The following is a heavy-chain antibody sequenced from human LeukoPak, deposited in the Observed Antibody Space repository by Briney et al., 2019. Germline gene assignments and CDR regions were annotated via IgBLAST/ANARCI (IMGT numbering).Heavy chain of an antibody. J-gene: IGHJ4*02. V-gene: IGHV4-61*01. CDR3: ARDPAYYDFWSGYLPDY. CDR1: GGSVSSDSYY. D-gene: IGHD3-3*01. Sequence: TSETLSLTCTVSGGSVSSDSYYWSWIRQPPGKKLEWIGYIYNSGNTNHNPSLKSRVTMSVDTSKNQFSLKLSSVTAADTAVYYCARDPAYYDFWSGYLPDYWGQGTLVTVSS. CDR2: IYNSGNT.